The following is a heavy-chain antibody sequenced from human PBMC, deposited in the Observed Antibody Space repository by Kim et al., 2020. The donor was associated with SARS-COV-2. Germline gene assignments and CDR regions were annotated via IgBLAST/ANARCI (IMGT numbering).Heavy chain of an antibody. Sequence: QKLQGRVTMTPDTSTSTAYMELRSLRSDDTAVYYCARHLYASSPYNWFDPWGQGTLVTVSS. J-gene: IGHJ5*02. CDR3: ARHLYASSPYNWFDP. V-gene: IGHV1-18*01. D-gene: IGHD2-8*01.